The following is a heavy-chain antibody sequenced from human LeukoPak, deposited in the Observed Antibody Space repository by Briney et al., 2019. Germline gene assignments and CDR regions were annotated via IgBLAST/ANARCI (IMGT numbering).Heavy chain of an antibody. J-gene: IGHJ4*02. CDR1: GFPFSSYG. V-gene: IGHV3-30*18. D-gene: IGHD1-26*01. Sequence: PGGSLRLSCAASGFPFSSYGMHWVRQAPGKGLEWVAVISYDGSNKYYADSVKGRFTISRDNSKNTLYLQMNSLRAEDTAVYYCAKVFRSGSYLSDWGQGTLVTVSS. CDR3: AKVFRSGSYLSD. CDR2: ISYDGSNK.